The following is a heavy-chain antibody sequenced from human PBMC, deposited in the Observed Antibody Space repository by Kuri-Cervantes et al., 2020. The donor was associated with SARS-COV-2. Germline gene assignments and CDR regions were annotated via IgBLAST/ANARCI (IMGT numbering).Heavy chain of an antibody. D-gene: IGHD4-17*01. CDR3: ARAGYGDRNLGDY. Sequence: GGSLRLSCAASGFTFSSYSMNWVRQAPGKGLEWVSSISSSSSYIYYADSVKGRFTISRDNAKNTLYLQMNSLRAEDTAVYYCARAGYGDRNLGDYWGQGTLVTVS. CDR1: GFTFSSYS. J-gene: IGHJ4*02. CDR2: ISSSSSYI. V-gene: IGHV3-21*01.